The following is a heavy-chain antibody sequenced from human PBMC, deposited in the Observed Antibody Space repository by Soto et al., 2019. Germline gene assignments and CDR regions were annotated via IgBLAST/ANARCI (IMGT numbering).Heavy chain of an antibody. CDR3: ARGPLRYFDWSNDRSSGLRDSHFDP. CDR1: GGSISSGGYS. Sequence: SETLSLTCAVSGGSISSGGYSWSWIRQPPGKGMEKIGYIYHSGGTYYNPSLKSRVTISVDRTKNQFSLKLSSVTAADTAVYYCARGPLRYFDWSNDRSSGLRDSHFDPWGQGTLVTVSS. J-gene: IGHJ5*02. D-gene: IGHD3-9*01. V-gene: IGHV4-30-2*01. CDR2: IYHSGGT.